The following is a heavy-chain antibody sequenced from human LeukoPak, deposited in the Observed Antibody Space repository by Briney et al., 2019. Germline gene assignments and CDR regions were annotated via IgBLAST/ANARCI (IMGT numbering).Heavy chain of an antibody. D-gene: IGHD6-19*01. V-gene: IGHV3-23*01. J-gene: IGHJ4*02. CDR1: GFTFSSYA. CDR2: ISGSGGST. Sequence: GGSLRLSCAASGFTFSSYAMSWVRQAPGKGREWGSAISGSGGSTYSAASVKGRFTISRDNSKNPLYLQMNSLRAEDTAVYYCAKGYRYSSGWRERYYFDYWGQGTLVTVSS. CDR3: AKGYRYSSGWRERYYFDY.